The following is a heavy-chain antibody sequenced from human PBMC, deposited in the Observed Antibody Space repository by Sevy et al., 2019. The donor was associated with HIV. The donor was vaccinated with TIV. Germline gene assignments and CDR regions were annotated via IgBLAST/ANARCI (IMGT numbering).Heavy chain of an antibody. J-gene: IGHJ4*02. Sequence: SETLSLTCSVSGGSISSYFWTWVRQSPGKGLEWIGNIYFTGNTDYSPSLKSRVTLSLDTSKSHFSLILNSVIAADTAVYYCARDSTTRPRVLDYWGQGTLVTVSS. V-gene: IGHV4-59*01. CDR2: IYFTGNT. D-gene: IGHD1-1*01. CDR3: ARDSTTRPRVLDY. CDR1: GGSISSYF.